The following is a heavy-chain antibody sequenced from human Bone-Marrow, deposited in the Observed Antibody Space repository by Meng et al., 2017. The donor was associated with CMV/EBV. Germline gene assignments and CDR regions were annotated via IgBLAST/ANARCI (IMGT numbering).Heavy chain of an antibody. V-gene: IGHV1-69*05. D-gene: IGHD2-8*02. CDR1: GGTFSSYA. J-gene: IGHJ6*02. Sequence: SVKVSCKASGGTFSSYAISWVRQAPGQGLEWMGGIIPIFGTANYAQKFQGRVTITTDESTSTAYMELSSLRSEDTAVYYCARVYWDYYGMDVWGQGTTVTSP. CDR3: ARVYWDYYGMDV. CDR2: IIPIFGTA.